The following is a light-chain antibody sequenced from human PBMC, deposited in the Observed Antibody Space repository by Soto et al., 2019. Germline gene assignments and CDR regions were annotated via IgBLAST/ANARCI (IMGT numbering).Light chain of an antibody. CDR1: SSNIGAGYD. CDR2: GNS. J-gene: IGLJ1*01. V-gene: IGLV1-40*01. CDR3: QSYDSSLSGYV. Sequence: QSALTQPPSVSRAPGQRVTISCTGSSSNIGAGYDVHWYQQLPGTAPKLLIYGNSNRPSGVPDRFSGSKSGTSASLAITGLQAEDEADYYCQSYDSSLSGYVFGTGTKLTVL.